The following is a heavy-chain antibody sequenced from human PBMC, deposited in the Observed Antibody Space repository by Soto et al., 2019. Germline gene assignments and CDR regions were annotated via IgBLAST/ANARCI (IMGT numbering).Heavy chain of an antibody. CDR2: IYYSGST. Sequence: QLQLQESGPGLVKPSETLSLTCTVSGGSISSSSYYWGWIRQPPGKGLEWIGSIYYSGSTYYNTSLKRRVTISVDTSKNQFSLKLSSVTAADTAVYYCARKLLAARLSGGEEPAFDYWGQGTLVTVSS. CDR1: GGSISSSSYY. CDR3: ARKLLAARLSGGEEPAFDY. D-gene: IGHD6-6*01. J-gene: IGHJ4*02. V-gene: IGHV4-39*01.